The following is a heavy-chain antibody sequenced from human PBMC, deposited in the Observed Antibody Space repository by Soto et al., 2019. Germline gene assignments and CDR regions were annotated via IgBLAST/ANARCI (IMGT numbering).Heavy chain of an antibody. D-gene: IGHD6-25*01. CDR3: ARGYSGYDRYYFDY. J-gene: IGHJ4*02. V-gene: IGHV4-4*08. Sequence: SETMSVTCAVAGGSITTYCWSWIRQPPGKGLEWIGYIYNSGSTNYQSSLKGRVTISGNTSKNQFSLKLNSVTAADTAVYFCARGYSGYDRYYFDYWGQGTLVTVSS. CDR2: IYNSGST. CDR1: GGSITTYC.